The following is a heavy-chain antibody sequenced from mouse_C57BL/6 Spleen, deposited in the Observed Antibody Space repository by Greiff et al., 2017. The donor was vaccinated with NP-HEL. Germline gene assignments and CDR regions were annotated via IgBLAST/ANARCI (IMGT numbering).Heavy chain of an antibody. Sequence: EVKLVESGGGLVKPGGSLKLSCAASGFTFSSYAMSWVRQTPEKRLEWVATISDGGSYTYYPDNVKGRFTISRDNAKNNLYLQMSHLKSEDTAMYYCAGSIYYDYAGAMDYWGQGTSVTVSS. J-gene: IGHJ4*01. V-gene: IGHV5-4*03. CDR1: GFTFSSYA. CDR2: ISDGGSYT. CDR3: AGSIYYDYAGAMDY. D-gene: IGHD2-4*01.